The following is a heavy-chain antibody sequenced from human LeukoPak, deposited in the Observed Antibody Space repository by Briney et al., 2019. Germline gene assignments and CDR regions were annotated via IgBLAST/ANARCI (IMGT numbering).Heavy chain of an antibody. V-gene: IGHV1-2*02. CDR3: ASPKYGDFYFDY. Sequence: AAVKVSCKASGYTFSGYYIHWVRQAPGKGREWMGWISPSSGGTNYAQKFQGRAIMTRDTSIGTAYMELRRLTSDDTAVYYCASPKYGDFYFDYWGQGTLVTVAP. CDR1: GYTFSGYY. CDR2: ISPSSGGT. J-gene: IGHJ4*02. D-gene: IGHD2-21*02.